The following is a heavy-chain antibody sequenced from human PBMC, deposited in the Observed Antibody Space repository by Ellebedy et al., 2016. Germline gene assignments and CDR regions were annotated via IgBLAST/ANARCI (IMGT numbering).Heavy chain of an antibody. CDR1: GFTFSSYS. V-gene: IGHV3-21*01. CDR3: ARSHCGSAFCYTWGDAFDM. Sequence: GESLKISCAASGFTFSSYSMNWVRQAPGKGLEWVSSISSSSSYIYYTDSVKGRFTISRDYARKSLYLQMNSLRAEDTAVYYCARSHCGSAFCYTWGDAFDMWGQGTMVTVSS. D-gene: IGHD2-2*02. CDR2: ISSSSSYI. J-gene: IGHJ3*02.